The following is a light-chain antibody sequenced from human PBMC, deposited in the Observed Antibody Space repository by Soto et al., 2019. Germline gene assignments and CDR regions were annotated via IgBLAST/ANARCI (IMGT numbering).Light chain of an antibody. Sequence: SYELTQPPSVSVAPGQTARITCGGTNIGSKSVHWYQQKPGQAPVLVVYDDSDRPSGIPERFSGSNSGNTATLTISRVEAEDEADYYCQVWDSSSDHVVFGGGTKVTVL. V-gene: IGLV3-21*02. CDR3: QVWDSSSDHVV. CDR2: DDS. CDR1: NIGSKS. J-gene: IGLJ2*01.